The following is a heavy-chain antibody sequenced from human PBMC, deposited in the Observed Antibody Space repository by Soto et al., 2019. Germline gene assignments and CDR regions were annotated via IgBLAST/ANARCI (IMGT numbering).Heavy chain of an antibody. CDR1: GGTFSRYT. V-gene: IGHV1-69*08. CDR2: IIPILGIA. D-gene: IGHD5-12*01. CDR3: ARDHSGYEYRLYYFDY. Sequence: QVQLVQSGAEVKKPGSSVKVSCKASGGTFSRYTISWVRQAPGQGLEWLGRIIPILGIANYAQKFQGRVTITADTSTSTAYMELSSLRSEDTAVYYFARDHSGYEYRLYYFDYWGQGTLVTVSS. J-gene: IGHJ4*02.